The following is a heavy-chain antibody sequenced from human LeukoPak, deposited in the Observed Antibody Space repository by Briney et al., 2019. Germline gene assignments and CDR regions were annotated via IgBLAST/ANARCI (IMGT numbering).Heavy chain of an antibody. J-gene: IGHJ6*02. Sequence: GASVKVSCKPSGYTFTSYGISWLRQAPGQGLEWMGWISAYNGNRNYAQKLQGRVTMTTDKSTHKAYMELRSLRFDNAAVYYCARGAGYCSSTSCYVFSVDYYHYGMDVWGQGTTVTVSS. CDR3: ARGAGYCSSTSCYVFSVDYYHYGMDV. CDR1: GYTFTSYG. CDR2: ISAYNGNR. D-gene: IGHD2-2*01. V-gene: IGHV1-18*01.